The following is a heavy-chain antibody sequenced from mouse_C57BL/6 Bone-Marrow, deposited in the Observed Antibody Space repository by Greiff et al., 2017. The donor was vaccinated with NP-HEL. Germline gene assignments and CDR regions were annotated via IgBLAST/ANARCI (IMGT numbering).Heavy chain of an antibody. Sequence: QVQLQQPGAELVMPGASVKLSCKASGYTFTSYWMHWVKPRPGQGLEWIGEIDPSDSYTNYNQKFKGKSTLTVDKSSSTAYMQLSSLTSEDSAVYYCARETTVVADWYFDVWGTGTTVTVSS. CDR1: GYTFTSYW. CDR2: IDPSDSYT. V-gene: IGHV1-69*01. D-gene: IGHD1-1*01. J-gene: IGHJ1*03. CDR3: ARETTVVADWYFDV.